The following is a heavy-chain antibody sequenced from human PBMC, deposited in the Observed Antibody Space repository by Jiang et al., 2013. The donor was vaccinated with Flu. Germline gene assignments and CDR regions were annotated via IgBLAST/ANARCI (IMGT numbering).Heavy chain of an antibody. D-gene: IGHD3-16*01. J-gene: IGHJ6*02. CDR3: AKRRVVLLLDDNYKYGMDV. CDR2: ISESGGST. Sequence: QLLESGGDLVQPGGSLRLSCAASGFTFRKYVMSWIRRAPGKGLEWVSVISESGGSTYYADSVKGRFTISRDNSKNTVFLQMSGLRADDTAIYYCAKRRVVLLLDDNYKYGMDVWGQGTTVTVSS. CDR1: GFTFRKYV. V-gene: IGHV3-23*01.